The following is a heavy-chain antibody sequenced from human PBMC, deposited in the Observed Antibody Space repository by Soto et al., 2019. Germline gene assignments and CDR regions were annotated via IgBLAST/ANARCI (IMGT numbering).Heavy chain of an antibody. J-gene: IGHJ6*02. Sequence: GGSLRLSCAASGFTFSSYAMSWVRQAPGKGLEWVSAISGSGGSTYYADSVKGRFTISRDNSKNTLYLQMNSLRAEDTAVYYCANDVVVPARNYGMDVWGLGTTVTVSS. CDR2: ISGSGGST. CDR1: GFTFSSYA. V-gene: IGHV3-23*01. CDR3: ANDVVVPARNYGMDV. D-gene: IGHD2-2*01.